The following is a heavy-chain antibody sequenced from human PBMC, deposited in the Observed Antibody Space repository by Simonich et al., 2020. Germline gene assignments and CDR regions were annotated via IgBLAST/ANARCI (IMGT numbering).Heavy chain of an antibody. J-gene: IGHJ4*02. Sequence: QLQLQESGPGLVKPSETLSLTCTVSGGSISSSSYYWGWIRQPPGKGLEWIGSIYYSGITYYNPSLTRRVTISVDTSKNQFSLKLSSVTAADTAVYYCARWAYSSSYFDYWGQGTLVTVSS. CDR1: GGSISSSSYY. CDR3: ARWAYSSSYFDY. V-gene: IGHV4-39*01. D-gene: IGHD6-6*01. CDR2: IYYSGIT.